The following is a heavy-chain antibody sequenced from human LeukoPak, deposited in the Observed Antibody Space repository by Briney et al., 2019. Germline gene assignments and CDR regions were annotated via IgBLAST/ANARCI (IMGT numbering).Heavy chain of an antibody. CDR2: IRKRPNSYTT. Sequence: GGSLRLSCVASGVAIRNSWMSWVRQAPGKGLEWVGRIRKRPNSYTTEYAASVQGRFAISRDDSKNSLYLQMNSLKTEDTAVYYCARVSTTVAGSDYLNYWGQGTQVTISS. D-gene: IGHD6-19*01. CDR1: GVAIRNSW. J-gene: IGHJ4*02. V-gene: IGHV3-72*01. CDR3: ARVSTTVAGSDYLNY.